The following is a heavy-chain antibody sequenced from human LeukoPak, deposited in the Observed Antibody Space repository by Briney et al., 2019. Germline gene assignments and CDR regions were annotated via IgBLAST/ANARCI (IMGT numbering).Heavy chain of an antibody. D-gene: IGHD3-10*01. Sequence: SETLSLTCTVSDGSITNYYWSWIRQPPGKGPEWIGYISFSGSSDYNPSLKSRVTISVDTSKNQFSLELSSATAADTAVYYCSRLNCGYYGSGSYYEGRDYYFGMDVWGQGTTVTVSS. CDR3: SRLNCGYYGSGSYYEGRDYYFGMDV. CDR1: DGSITNYY. J-gene: IGHJ6*02. V-gene: IGHV4-59*08. CDR2: ISFSGSS.